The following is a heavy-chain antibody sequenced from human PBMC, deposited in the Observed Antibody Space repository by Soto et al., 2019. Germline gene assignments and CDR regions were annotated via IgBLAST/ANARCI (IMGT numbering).Heavy chain of an antibody. Sequence: SETLSLTCTVSGGSINSGDYYWSWIRQSPGKGLEWMGYIHYSGITYYNPSLKSRVTISVDTSKNQFSLKLNSVTAADTAVYYCARERGDCIDGVCYNFYFDYWGRGILVTVSS. CDR2: IHYSGIT. CDR3: ARERGDCIDGVCYNFYFDY. J-gene: IGHJ4*02. V-gene: IGHV4-30-4*01. CDR1: GGSINSGDYY. D-gene: IGHD2-8*01.